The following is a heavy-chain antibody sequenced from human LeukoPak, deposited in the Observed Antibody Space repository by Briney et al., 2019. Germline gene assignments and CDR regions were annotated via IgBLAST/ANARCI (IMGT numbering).Heavy chain of an antibody. V-gene: IGHV4-39*07. CDR1: GGSISSSSFY. D-gene: IGHD6-19*01. Sequence: SETLSLTCTVSGGSISSSSFYWGWIRQPPGKGLEWIGSIYYSGSTYYNPSLKSRVTISVDTSKNQFSLKLSSVTAADTAVYYCARDEGYSSGQGGSWGQGTLVTVSS. CDR3: ARDEGYSSGQGGS. CDR2: IYYSGST. J-gene: IGHJ4*02.